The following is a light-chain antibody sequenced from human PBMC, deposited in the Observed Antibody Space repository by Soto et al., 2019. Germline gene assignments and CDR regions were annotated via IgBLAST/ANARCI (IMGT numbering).Light chain of an antibody. J-gene: IGKJ2*01. Sequence: DIQMTQSPSTLSASVGDRVTITCRASQSISSWLAWYQQKPGKAPKLLIYDAYSLESGVPSRFSGSGSGTEFTLTSSSLQPDDFATYYCQQYNSYPYTFGQGTKLEIK. CDR2: DAY. V-gene: IGKV1-5*01. CDR3: QQYNSYPYT. CDR1: QSISSW.